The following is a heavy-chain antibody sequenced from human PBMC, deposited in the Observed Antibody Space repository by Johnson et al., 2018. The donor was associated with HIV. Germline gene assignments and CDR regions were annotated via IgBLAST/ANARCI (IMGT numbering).Heavy chain of an antibody. J-gene: IGHJ3*02. V-gene: IGHV3-30*04. CDR3: ARDREWELLFGAFDI. CDR1: GFTFSSYA. D-gene: IGHD1-26*01. CDR2: LSYDGGDK. Sequence: QVQLVESGGGVVQPGRSLRLSCAASGFTFSSYAMHWVRKAPGKGLEWVAVLSYDGGDKYYADSVKGRFTISRDNSNNTLYLQMDSLRIEDTAIYYCARDREWELLFGAFDIWGQGTMVTVSS.